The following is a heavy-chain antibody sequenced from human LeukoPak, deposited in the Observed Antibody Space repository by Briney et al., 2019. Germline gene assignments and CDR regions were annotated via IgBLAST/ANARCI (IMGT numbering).Heavy chain of an antibody. Sequence: SETLSLTCTVSGGSISSSSYFWGWIRQPPGMGLECIGSIYYSGSTYYNPSLKSRVTISVDTSNNQLSLKLSSVTAADTAVYYCARQGADSSGYNAWFDSWGQGTLVTVSS. CDR1: GGSISSSSYF. V-gene: IGHV4-39*01. CDR3: ARQGADSSGYNAWFDS. CDR2: IYYSGST. D-gene: IGHD3-22*01. J-gene: IGHJ5*01.